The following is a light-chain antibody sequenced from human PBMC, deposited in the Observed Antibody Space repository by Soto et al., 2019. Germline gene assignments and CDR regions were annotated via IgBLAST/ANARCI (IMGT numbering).Light chain of an antibody. CDR3: QQYNSYRT. Sequence: DIQMTQSPSNLSGSVGDRVTITCRASQTISSWLAWYQQKPGKAPKLLIYKASTLKSGVPSRFSGSGSGTEFTLTISSLQPDDFATDYCQQYNSYRTFGQGTKVDIK. J-gene: IGKJ1*01. CDR1: QTISSW. CDR2: KAS. V-gene: IGKV1-5*03.